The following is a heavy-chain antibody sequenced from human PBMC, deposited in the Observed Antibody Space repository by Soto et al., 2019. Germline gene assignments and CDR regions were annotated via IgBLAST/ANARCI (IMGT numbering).Heavy chain of an antibody. Sequence: SETLSLTCAVNGGSFTGYYGAWIRQSPGKGLEWIGEISHSGRTNYNPSLKSRVTISVDTSKNQFSLKVSSVTAADTGMYYCGKTGGGTGYSFDSGGQGPGVPV. CDR3: GKTGGGTGYSFDS. D-gene: IGHD1-1*01. J-gene: IGHJ4*02. CDR2: ISHSGRT. CDR1: GGSFTGYY. V-gene: IGHV4-34*01.